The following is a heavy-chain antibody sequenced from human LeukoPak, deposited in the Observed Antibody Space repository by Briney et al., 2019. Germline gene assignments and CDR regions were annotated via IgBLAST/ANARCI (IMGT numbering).Heavy chain of an antibody. V-gene: IGHV3-64D*09. CDR1: GFTFSSYA. CDR3: VKVASVTTFGGTFDY. CDR2: ISSDGGRT. D-gene: IGHD3-16*01. Sequence: GGSLRLSCSASGFTFSSYAMHWVRQAPGKGLEYVSAISSDGGRTYYADSVKGRFTISRDNSRNTLYLQMSSLRAEDTAVYYCVKVASVTTFGGTFDYWGQGTLVTVSS. J-gene: IGHJ4*02.